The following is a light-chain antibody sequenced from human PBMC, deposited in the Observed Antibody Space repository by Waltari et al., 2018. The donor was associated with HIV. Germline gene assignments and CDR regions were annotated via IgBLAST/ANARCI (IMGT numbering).Light chain of an antibody. CDR2: AAS. Sequence: DIQLTQSPSFLSASVGDRVTITCRASQDIRNYLAWYQQKLGKAPKPLIYAASSLQSGVPSRFSGSGSGTQFTLTINSLQPEDFATYHCQQLNEYPWTFGQGTQVEIK. V-gene: IGKV1-9*01. CDR3: QQLNEYPWT. CDR1: QDIRNY. J-gene: IGKJ1*01.